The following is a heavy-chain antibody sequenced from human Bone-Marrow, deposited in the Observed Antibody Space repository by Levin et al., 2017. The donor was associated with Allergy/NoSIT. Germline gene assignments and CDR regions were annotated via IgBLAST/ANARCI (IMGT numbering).Heavy chain of an antibody. J-gene: IGHJ4*02. CDR2: ISYDGSNK. Sequence: GESLKISCAASGFTFSSYAMHWVRQAPGKGLEWVAVISYDGSNKYYADSVKGRFTISRDNSKNTLYLQMNSLRAEDTAVYYCARGTRSSGWYWGQGTLVTVSS. CDR1: GFTFSSYA. D-gene: IGHD6-19*01. V-gene: IGHV3-30-3*01. CDR3: ARGTRSSGWY.